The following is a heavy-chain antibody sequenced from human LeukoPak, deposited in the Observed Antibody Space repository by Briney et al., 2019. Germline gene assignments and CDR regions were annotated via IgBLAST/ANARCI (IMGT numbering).Heavy chain of an antibody. CDR1: GYTFTGYY. CDR3: ARGLLPLYYYDSSGYYPPFDY. D-gene: IGHD3-22*01. V-gene: IGHV1-2*02. CDR2: INPNSGGT. J-gene: IGHJ4*02. Sequence: GASVKVSCKASGYTFTGYYMHWVRQAPGQGLEWMGWINPNSGGTNYAQKFQGRVTMTRDTSISTAYMELSSLRSEDTTVYYCARGLLPLYYYDSSGYYPPFDYWGQGTLVTVSS.